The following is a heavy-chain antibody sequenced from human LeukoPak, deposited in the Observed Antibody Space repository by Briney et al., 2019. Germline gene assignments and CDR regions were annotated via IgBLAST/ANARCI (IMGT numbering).Heavy chain of an antibody. CDR2: TYISGST. CDR3: ARPMYSGSYNWFDP. D-gene: IGHD1-26*01. CDR1: GGSISSHY. Sequence: SETLSLTCTVSGGSISSHYWSWIRQPPGKGLEWIGDTYISGSTNYNPSLKSRVTISADTSKNQFSLKLNSVTVADTAVYYCARPMYSGSYNWFDPWGQGTLVTVSS. V-gene: IGHV4-4*09. J-gene: IGHJ5*02.